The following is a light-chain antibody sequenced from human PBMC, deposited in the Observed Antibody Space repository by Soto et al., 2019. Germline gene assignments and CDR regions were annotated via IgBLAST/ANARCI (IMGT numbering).Light chain of an antibody. J-gene: IGKJ4*01. CDR2: DVS. V-gene: IGKV1-5*01. CDR1: QSISSW. Sequence: DSQMTQSPSSLSASVGERVTMSCRASQSISSWLAWYQQKPGKAPKLLIYDVSSLESGVPSRFSGSRSGTEFTLTISSLQPDDFATYYCQQYNSYSPLTFGGGTKVDI. CDR3: QQYNSYSPLT.